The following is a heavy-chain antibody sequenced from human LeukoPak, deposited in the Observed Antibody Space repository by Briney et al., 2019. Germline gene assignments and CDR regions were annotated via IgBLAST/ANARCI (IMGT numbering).Heavy chain of an antibody. CDR1: GYTFTSYY. J-gene: IGHJ6*03. V-gene: IGHV1-46*01. Sequence: GASVKVSCKASGYTFTSYYMHWVRQAPGQGLEWMGIINPSGGSTSYAQKFQGRVTMTRDMSTSTVYMELSSLRSEDTAVYYCARRLVSYYYYMDVWGKGTTVTVSS. CDR2: INPSGGST. CDR3: ARRLVSYYYYMDV. D-gene: IGHD2-21*01.